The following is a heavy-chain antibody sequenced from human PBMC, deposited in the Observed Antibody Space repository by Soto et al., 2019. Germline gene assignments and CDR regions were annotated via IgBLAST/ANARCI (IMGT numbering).Heavy chain of an antibody. V-gene: IGHV3-48*03. J-gene: IGHJ6*02. Sequence: VQLVESGGGLVQPGGSLRLSCAASGFSFSIYEMDWVRQAPGMGLEWISYITSSGKTTYYADSVKGRFTISRENAKNSLFLQMNSLRAEDTAVYYCARDGGTDYYGMDVWGQGTTVTVSS. CDR3: ARDGGTDYYGMDV. CDR2: ITSSGKTT. CDR1: GFSFSIYE. D-gene: IGHD3-16*01.